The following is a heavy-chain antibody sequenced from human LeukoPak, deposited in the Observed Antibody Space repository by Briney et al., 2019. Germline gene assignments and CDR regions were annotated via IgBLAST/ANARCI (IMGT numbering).Heavy chain of an antibody. CDR3: ARDRGQWLVYTYYFDY. D-gene: IGHD6-19*01. CDR2: ISYDGSNK. CDR1: GFTFGSYA. J-gene: IGHJ4*02. V-gene: IGHV3-30*01. Sequence: GGSLRLSCAASGFTFGSYAMHWVRQAPGKGLEWVAVISYDGSNKYYADSVKDRFTISRDNSKNTLYLQMNSLRAEDTAVYYCARDRGQWLVYTYYFDYWGQGTLVTVSS.